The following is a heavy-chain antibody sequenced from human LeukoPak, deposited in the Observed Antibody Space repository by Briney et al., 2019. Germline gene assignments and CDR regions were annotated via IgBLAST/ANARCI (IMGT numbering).Heavy chain of an antibody. J-gene: IGHJ6*03. CDR1: GYSISSGYF. V-gene: IGHV4-38-2*02. CDR2: IYHSGTT. Sequence: SETLSLTCTVSGYSISSGYFWGWIRQPPGKGLEWIGSIYHSGTTYYNPSLKSRVTISVDTSKNQFSLKLTSVTAADTAVYYCARAGGSSFRGSHYYYYYMDVWGKGTTVTVSS. CDR3: ARAGGSSFRGSHYYYYYMDV. D-gene: IGHD6-13*01.